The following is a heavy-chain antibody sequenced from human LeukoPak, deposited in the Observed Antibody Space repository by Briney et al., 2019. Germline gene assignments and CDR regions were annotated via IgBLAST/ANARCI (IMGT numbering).Heavy chain of an antibody. CDR2: ISWNSGSI. J-gene: IGHJ4*02. CDR3: AKDIDYDSSGYDLSYFDY. CDR1: GFTFDDYA. D-gene: IGHD3-22*01. Sequence: GRSLRLPCAASGFTFDDYAMHWVRHAPGKGLEWVSGISWNSGSIGYADSVKGRFTISRDNAKNSLYLQMNSLRAEDTALYYCAKDIDYDSSGYDLSYFDYWGQGTLVTVSS. V-gene: IGHV3-9*01.